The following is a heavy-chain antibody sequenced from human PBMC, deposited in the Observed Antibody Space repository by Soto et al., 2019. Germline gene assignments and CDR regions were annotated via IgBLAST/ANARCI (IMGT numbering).Heavy chain of an antibody. D-gene: IGHD5-18*01. V-gene: IGHV3-30-3*01. CDR2: ISYDGSNK. CDR1: GFTFSSYA. Sequence: GGSLRLSCAASGFTFSSYAMHWVRQAPGKGLEWVAVISYDGSNKYYVDSVKGRFTISRDNSKNTLYLQMNSLRAEDTAVYYCARADSYGYWGQGTLVTVSS. J-gene: IGHJ4*02. CDR3: ARADSYGY.